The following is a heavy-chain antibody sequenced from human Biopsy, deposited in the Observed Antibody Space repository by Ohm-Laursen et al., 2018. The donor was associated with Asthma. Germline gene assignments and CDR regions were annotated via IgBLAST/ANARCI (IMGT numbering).Heavy chain of an antibody. D-gene: IGHD3-3*01. V-gene: IGHV4-39*02. CDR2: SDHRGNT. CDR1: GGSMSSSSYY. CDR3: ARGPEWSGLDI. J-gene: IGHJ6*02. Sequence: SDTLSLTCTVSGGSMSSSSYYWGWIRQPPGKGLEWIGESDHRGNTNINPTLKSRVTISKDKSANEFSLKMRSVTAADTAIYYCARGPEWSGLDIWGQGTTVTVSS.